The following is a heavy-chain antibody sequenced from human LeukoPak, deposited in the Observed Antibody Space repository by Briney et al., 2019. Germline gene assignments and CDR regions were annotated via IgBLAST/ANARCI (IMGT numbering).Heavy chain of an antibody. Sequence: PGRSLRLSRAASGFTFSSYEMNWVRQAPGKGLEWVSYISSSGSTIYYADSVKGRFTISRDNAKNSLYLQMNSLRAEDTAVYYCARELINFDYWGQGTLVTVSS. CDR1: GFTFSSYE. D-gene: IGHD2-8*01. J-gene: IGHJ4*02. V-gene: IGHV3-48*03. CDR3: ARELINFDY. CDR2: ISSSGSTI.